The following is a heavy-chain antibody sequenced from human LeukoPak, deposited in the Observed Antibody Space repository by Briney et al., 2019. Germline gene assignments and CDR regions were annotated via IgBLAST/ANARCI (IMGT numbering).Heavy chain of an antibody. V-gene: IGHV4-34*01. CDR2: INDSGTS. D-gene: IGHD3-10*01. Sequence: SETLSLTCVVYGASVIGYYWSWIRQPPGKGLEWLGEINDSGTSNYDPSLKRRVTISVAPSKNQVPRNLTSVTAADTAVYSCATSRGYGRDSVWYYSGMAVRGPGTTVTVSS. J-gene: IGHJ6*02. CDR3: ATSRGYGRDSVWYYSGMAV. CDR1: GASVIGYY.